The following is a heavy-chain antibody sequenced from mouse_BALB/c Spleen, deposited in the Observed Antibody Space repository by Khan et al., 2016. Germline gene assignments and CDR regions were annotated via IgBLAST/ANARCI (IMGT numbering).Heavy chain of an antibody. CDR3: ARDYYGSSFFDY. D-gene: IGHD1-1*01. CDR1: GYSITSGYA. Sequence: EVQLQESGPGLVKPSQSLSLTCTVTGYSITSGYAWNWIRQFPGSKLEWMGYITYSGGTSYNPSLKSRISVTRDPSKNQFFLQFNSVTTEDTATYYCARDYYGSSFFDYWGQGTLVTVSA. J-gene: IGHJ3*01. CDR2: ITYSGGT. V-gene: IGHV3-2*02.